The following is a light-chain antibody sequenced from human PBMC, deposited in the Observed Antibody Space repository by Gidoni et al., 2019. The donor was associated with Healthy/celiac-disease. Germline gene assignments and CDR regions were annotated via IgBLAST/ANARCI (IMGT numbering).Light chain of an antibody. CDR1: QRLLHSNGYNY. V-gene: IGKV2-28*01. CDR2: LGS. CDR3: RQALQTPKT. Sequence: DIVMTQSPLSLPVTPGEPASISCRSCQRLLHSNGYNYLDWYLQKPGQSPQLLIYLGSNRASGGHDRLRGRGSGTDFTLKISRVEAEDVGVYYCRQALQTPKTFGQGTKVEIK. J-gene: IGKJ1*01.